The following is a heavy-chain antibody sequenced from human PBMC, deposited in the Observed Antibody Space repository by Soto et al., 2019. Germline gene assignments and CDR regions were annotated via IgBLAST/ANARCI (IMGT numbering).Heavy chain of an antibody. D-gene: IGHD3-10*01. CDR1: GGSISSYY. CDR3: ARHNYGSGSTYFDY. V-gene: IGHV4-59*08. J-gene: IGHJ4*02. Sequence: QVQLQESGPGLVKPSETLSLTCTVSGGSISSYYWSWIRQPPGKGLEWIGYIYYSGSTNYNPSLKSRVTISVDTSKNQFSLKLNSMTAADTAMYYCARHNYGSGSTYFDYWGQGTLVTVSS. CDR2: IYYSGST.